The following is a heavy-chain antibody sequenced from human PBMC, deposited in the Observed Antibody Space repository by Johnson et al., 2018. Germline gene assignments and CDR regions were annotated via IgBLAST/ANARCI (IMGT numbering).Heavy chain of an antibody. Sequence: VQLVQSGGGLVQPGGSXRLSCAASGFTFSSYSMSWVRQAPGKGLEWISYISSTSSVIYYADSVKGRLTISRDNAKNSLYLQMNSLRDEDTAVYYCGRRRDGYCSGADCFIDAFDIWGQGTMVTVSS. D-gene: IGHD2-15*01. CDR3: GRRRDGYCSGADCFIDAFDI. CDR1: GFTFSSYS. CDR2: ISSTSSVI. V-gene: IGHV3-48*02. J-gene: IGHJ3*02.